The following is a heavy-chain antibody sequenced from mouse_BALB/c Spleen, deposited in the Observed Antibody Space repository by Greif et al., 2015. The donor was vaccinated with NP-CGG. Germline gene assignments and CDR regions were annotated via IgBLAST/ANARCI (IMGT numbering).Heavy chain of an antibody. CDR3: ARGDPSFFAY. CDR1: GYAFSSSW. V-gene: IGHV1-82*01. Sequence: VQLQQSGPELVKPGASVKISCKASGYAFSSSWMNWVKQRPGQGLEWIGRIYPGDGDTNYNGKFKGKATLTADKSSSTAYMQLSSLTSVDSAVYFCARGDPSFFAYWGQGTLVTVSA. J-gene: IGHJ3*01. CDR2: IYPGDGDT. D-gene: IGHD3-3*01.